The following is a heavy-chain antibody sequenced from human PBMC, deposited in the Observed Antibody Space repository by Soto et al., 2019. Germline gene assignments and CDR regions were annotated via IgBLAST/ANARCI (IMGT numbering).Heavy chain of an antibody. CDR3: AKDGLGAYSYGSYYFDY. CDR2: ISGSGGST. D-gene: IGHD5-18*01. CDR1: GFTFSSYA. J-gene: IGHJ4*02. V-gene: IGHV3-23*01. Sequence: EVQLLESGGGLVQPGGSLRLSCAASGFTFSSYAMSWVRQAPGKGLEWVSTISGSGGSTYYADSVKGRFTISRDNSKNTLYLQMNSLRAEDTDVYYCAKDGLGAYSYGSYYFDYWGQGTLVTVSS.